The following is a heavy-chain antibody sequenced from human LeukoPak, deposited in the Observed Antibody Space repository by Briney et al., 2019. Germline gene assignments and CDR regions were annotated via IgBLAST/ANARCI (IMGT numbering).Heavy chain of an antibody. J-gene: IGHJ4*02. D-gene: IGHD2-2*01. CDR1: GGTFSSYA. Sequence: SVKVSCKASGGTFSSYAISWVRQAPGQGLEWMGRIIPILGIANYAQKFQGRVTITADKSTSTAYMELSSLRSEDTAVYDCASDSCRSSTSCYGLDKDYWGQGTLVTVCS. CDR2: IIPILGIA. V-gene: IGHV1-69*04. CDR3: ASDSCRSSTSCYGLDKDY.